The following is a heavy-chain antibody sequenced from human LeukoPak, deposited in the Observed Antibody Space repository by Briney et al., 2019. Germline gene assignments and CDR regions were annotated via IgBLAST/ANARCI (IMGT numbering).Heavy chain of an antibody. J-gene: IGHJ4*02. D-gene: IGHD3-22*01. CDR2: LNPNSGDT. CDR1: GYIFTGYF. V-gene: IGHV1-2*02. CDR3: ARDERYDSSGYPFDY. Sequence: ASVKVSCKASGYIFTGYFMHWVRQAPGQGLEWMGWLNPNSGDTNYAQKFQSRVTMTRDTSISTAYMELSRLRSDDTAVYYCARDERYDSSGYPFDYWGQGTLVSVSS.